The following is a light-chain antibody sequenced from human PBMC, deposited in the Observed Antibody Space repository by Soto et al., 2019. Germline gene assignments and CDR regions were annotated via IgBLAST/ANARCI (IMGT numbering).Light chain of an antibody. CDR3: QQSHTWPIT. CDR2: DDS. V-gene: IGKV1-39*01. Sequence: DIPMTQSPSSLAASVGGRGTITCRASQSISSSLNWYQQKSGKAPKLLIYDDSSLESWVPSRFSGSGSGTEFTLTISRLKSEDWAIYDCQQSHTWPITVG. CDR1: QSISSS. J-gene: IGKJ5*01.